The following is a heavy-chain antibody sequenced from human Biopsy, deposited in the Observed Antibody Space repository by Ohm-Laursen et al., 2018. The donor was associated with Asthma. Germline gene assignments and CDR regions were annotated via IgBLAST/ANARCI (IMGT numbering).Heavy chain of an antibody. CDR2: IKHDGSEN. V-gene: IGHV3-7*01. D-gene: IGHD3-3*02. J-gene: IGHJ1*01. CDR3: ARTFHFWSPYHAEHYQL. CDR1: GLTFTNAW. Sequence: SLRLSCAASGLTFTNAWMSWVRQVPGRGLEWVANIKHDGSENNHVDSLKGRFTISRDNAKNSLYLQMNSLRAEDTAVYYCARTFHFWSPYHAEHYQLWGQGTLVTVSS.